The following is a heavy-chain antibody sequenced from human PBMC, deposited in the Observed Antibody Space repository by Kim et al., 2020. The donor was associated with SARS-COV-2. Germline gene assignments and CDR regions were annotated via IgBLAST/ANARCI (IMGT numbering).Heavy chain of an antibody. CDR1: GGSISSYY. V-gene: IGHV4-59*01. D-gene: IGHD3-22*01. CDR2: IYYSGST. Sequence: SETLSLTCTVSGGSISSYYWSWIRQPPGKGLEWIGYIYYSGSTNYNPSLKSRVTISVDTSKNQFSLKLSSVTAADTAVYYCAREGGYDSSEKGFDYWGQGTLVTVSS. CDR3: AREGGYDSSEKGFDY. J-gene: IGHJ4*02.